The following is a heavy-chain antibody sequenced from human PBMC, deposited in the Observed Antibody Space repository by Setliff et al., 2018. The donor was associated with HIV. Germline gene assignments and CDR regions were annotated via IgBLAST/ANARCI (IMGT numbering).Heavy chain of an antibody. CDR1: GGSISSGTYF. Sequence: SETLSLTCTVSGGSISSGTYFWSWIRQPAGKGLEWVGHIHTSGNANYNPSLNSRVTISVDTSKNHFSLKLSSVTAADTAVYYCARSLLPSITVAGTIGYWGQGSLVTVSS. D-gene: IGHD6-19*01. J-gene: IGHJ4*02. CDR2: IHTSGNA. CDR3: ARSLLPSITVAGTIGY. V-gene: IGHV4-61*09.